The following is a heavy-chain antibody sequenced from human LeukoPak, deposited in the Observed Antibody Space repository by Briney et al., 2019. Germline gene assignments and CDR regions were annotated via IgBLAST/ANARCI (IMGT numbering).Heavy chain of an antibody. D-gene: IGHD6-19*01. CDR3: ARARPQYSSGWYFDY. J-gene: IGHJ4*02. V-gene: IGHV3-23*01. CDR2: ISGSGGST. Sequence: PGGSLRLSCAASGFTFSSYAMSWVRQAPGKGLEWVSAISGSGGSTYYADSVKGRFTISRDNSKNTLYLQMNSLRAEDTAVYYCARARPQYSSGWYFDYWGQGTLVTVSS. CDR1: GFTFSSYA.